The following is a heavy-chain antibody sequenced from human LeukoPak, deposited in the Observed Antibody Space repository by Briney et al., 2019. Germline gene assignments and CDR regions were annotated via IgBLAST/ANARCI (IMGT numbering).Heavy chain of an antibody. D-gene: IGHD2-15*01. Sequence: GASLKISCKGSGYSFTSYWVSWVRQMPGKGLEWMGIVYPGDSDTSYSPSFQGQVTISVDTSITTAYLQRSSVTASDTAMYYCARSCRKTNCYAYCYQGTRAIVTS. CDR3: ARSCRKTNCYAY. CDR2: VYPGDSDT. V-gene: IGHV5-51*01. CDR1: GYSFTSYW. J-gene: IGHJ4*02.